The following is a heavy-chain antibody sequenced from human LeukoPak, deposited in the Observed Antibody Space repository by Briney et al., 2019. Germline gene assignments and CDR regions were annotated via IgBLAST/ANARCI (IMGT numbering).Heavy chain of an antibody. CDR2: IKSKRDGGTT. V-gene: IGHV3-15*01. Sequence: PGGSLRLSCAASGFTFSNAWMSWVRQAPGKGLEWVGRIKSKRDGGTTDYAAPVKGRFTISRDDSKNTVYLQMNSLKTEDTAVYYCTAERGTYYAYWGQGTLVTVSS. J-gene: IGHJ4*02. CDR3: TAERGTYYAY. CDR1: GFTFSNAW. D-gene: IGHD1-26*01.